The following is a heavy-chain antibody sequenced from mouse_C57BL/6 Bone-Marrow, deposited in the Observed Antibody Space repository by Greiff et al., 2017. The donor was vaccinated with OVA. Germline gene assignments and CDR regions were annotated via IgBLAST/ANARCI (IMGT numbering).Heavy chain of an antibody. J-gene: IGHJ3*01. CDR1: GYTFTSYW. V-gene: IGHV1-50*01. CDR2: IDPSDSYT. Sequence: VQLQQPGAELVKPGASVKLSCKASGYTFTSYWMQWVKQRPGQGLEWIGEIDPSDSYTNYNQKFKGKATLTVDTSSSTAYMQLSSLTSEDSAVYYCARGGPRGFAYWGQGTLVTVSA. CDR3: ARGGPRGFAY.